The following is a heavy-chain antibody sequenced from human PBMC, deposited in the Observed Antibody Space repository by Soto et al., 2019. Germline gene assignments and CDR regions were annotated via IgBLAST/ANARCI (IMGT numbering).Heavy chain of an antibody. CDR3: ARSNGAWYDSSGYYYAPDYYYYGMDV. CDR1: GFTFSSYA. J-gene: IGHJ6*02. D-gene: IGHD3-22*01. CDR2: ISYDGSNK. V-gene: IGHV3-30-3*01. Sequence: GGSLRLSCAASGFTFSSYAMHWVRQAPGKGLEWVAVISYDGSNKYYADSVKGRFTISRDNSKNTLYLQMNSLRAEDTAVYYCARSNGAWYDSSGYYYAPDYYYYGMDVWGQGTTVTVSS.